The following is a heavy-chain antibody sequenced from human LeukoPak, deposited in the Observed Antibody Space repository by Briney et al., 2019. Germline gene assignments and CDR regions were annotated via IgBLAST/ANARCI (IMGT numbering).Heavy chain of an antibody. CDR1: GFTFRHSW. Sequence: GSLRLSCEASGFTFRHSWLSWIRRTPGKGLEWVANIHPDSSDKFYVDSMEGRFTISRGNTKNSLYLQIDNARLDDTGLYYCTRLPRETAGDYWGQGVPVIVSS. D-gene: IGHD1-14*01. J-gene: IGHJ4*02. V-gene: IGHV3-7*03. CDR2: IHPDSSDK. CDR3: TRLPRETAGDY.